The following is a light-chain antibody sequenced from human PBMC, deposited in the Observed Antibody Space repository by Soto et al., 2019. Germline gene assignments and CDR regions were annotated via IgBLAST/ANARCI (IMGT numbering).Light chain of an antibody. CDR1: QSVSSSY. V-gene: IGKV3-20*01. J-gene: IGKJ1*01. Sequence: EIVLTQSPGTLSLSPGERVTLSCRASQSVSSSYLAWYQQKPGQAPRLLFYGASSRATGIPDRFSGSGSGTDFIRTISRLEPDDFAVYYCQQYGRSPWTFGQGTKVEIK. CDR3: QQYGRSPWT. CDR2: GAS.